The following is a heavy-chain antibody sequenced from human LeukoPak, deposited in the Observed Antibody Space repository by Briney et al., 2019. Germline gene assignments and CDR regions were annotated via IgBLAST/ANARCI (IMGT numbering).Heavy chain of an antibody. J-gene: IGHJ4*02. D-gene: IGHD3-10*01. V-gene: IGHV3-23*01. Sequence: PGGSLRLSCAASVSTFSSYAMSWVRQAPGKGLEWVSGTSGSGGSTYYADSVKGRFTISRDNSKNTLYLQMNSLRAEDTAVYYCAKDYYGSGSYRHFDQWGQGTLVTVSS. CDR3: AKDYYGSGSYRHFDQ. CDR1: VSTFSSYA. CDR2: TSGSGGST.